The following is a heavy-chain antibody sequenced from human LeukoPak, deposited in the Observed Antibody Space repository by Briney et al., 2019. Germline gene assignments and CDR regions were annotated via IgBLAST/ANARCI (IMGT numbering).Heavy chain of an antibody. Sequence: GGPVRLSCAACGFPHSILWEICARPAPGEGLECVANIKQWGSEKYYVHSVKRRFTISRDNAKNSLYLQMTSLRAEDTAVYYCARDWGFWSGSTGFDYWGQGTLVTVSS. CDR3: ARDWGFWSGSTGFDY. CDR1: GFPHSILW. D-gene: IGHD3-3*01. V-gene: IGHV3-7*01. CDR2: IKQWGSEK. J-gene: IGHJ4*02.